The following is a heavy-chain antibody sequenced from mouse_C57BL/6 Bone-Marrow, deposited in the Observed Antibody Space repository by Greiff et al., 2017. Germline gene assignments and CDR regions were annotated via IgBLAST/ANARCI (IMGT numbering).Heavy chain of an antibody. CDR1: GFNIKDDY. V-gene: IGHV14-4*01. CDR2: IDPENGDT. D-gene: IGHD1-1*01. Sequence: EVQLQQSGAELVRPGASVKLSCTASGFNIKDDYMHWVKQRPEQGLEWIGWIDPENGDTEYASKFQGKATITADTSSNTAYLQLSSLTSEDTAVYYCTTGYYGSSFLAYWGQGTPVTVSA. J-gene: IGHJ3*01. CDR3: TTGYYGSSFLAY.